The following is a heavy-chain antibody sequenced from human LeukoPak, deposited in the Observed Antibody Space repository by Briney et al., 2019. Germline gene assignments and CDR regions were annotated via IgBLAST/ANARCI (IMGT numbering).Heavy chain of an antibody. CDR3: GRHPLNQYCSGPICYYYYYMEV. CDR2: IYYSGST. J-gene: IGHJ6*03. Sequence: RTSETLSLTCTVSGGSISSGDYYWSWIRQPPGKGLEWIGYIYYSGSTYYNPSLKSRVTISVDTSKNQFSLKLRFVTAADTAVYYCGRHPLNQYCSGPICYYYYYMEVWGKGTTVTVSS. V-gene: IGHV4-30-4*08. CDR1: GGSISSGDYY. D-gene: IGHD2-15*01.